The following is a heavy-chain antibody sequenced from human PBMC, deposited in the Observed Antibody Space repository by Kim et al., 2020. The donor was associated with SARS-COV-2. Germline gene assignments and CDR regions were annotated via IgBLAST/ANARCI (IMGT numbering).Heavy chain of an antibody. CDR1: GFTFSSYG. CDR2: ISYDGSNK. V-gene: IGHV3-30*18. Sequence: GGSLRLSCAASGFTFSSYGMHWVRQAPGKGLEWVAVISYDGSNKYYADSVKGRFTISRDNSKNTLYLQMNSLRAEDTAVYYCSNRPEPGDSSSFYYYYGMDVWGQGTTVTVSS. D-gene: IGHD6-6*01. J-gene: IGHJ6*02. CDR3: SNRPEPGDSSSFYYYYGMDV.